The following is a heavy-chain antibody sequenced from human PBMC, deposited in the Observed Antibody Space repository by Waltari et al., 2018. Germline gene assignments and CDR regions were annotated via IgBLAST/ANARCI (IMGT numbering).Heavy chain of an antibody. J-gene: IGHJ6*02. Sequence: QVQLVQSGAEVRKPGAEVRVSCTASGSTFTDYYIPWVRPAPGEGLEWMGWIHPNRSATKYAQKLHGRITITRDTSIRTAYMELGKRTSDDTAVYYCARDQGMSTFGGASLKAGMDVWGQGTTVTVSS. V-gene: IGHV1-2*02. CDR2: IHPNRSAT. CDR3: ARDQGMSTFGGASLKAGMDV. D-gene: IGHD3-16*01. CDR1: GSTFTDYY.